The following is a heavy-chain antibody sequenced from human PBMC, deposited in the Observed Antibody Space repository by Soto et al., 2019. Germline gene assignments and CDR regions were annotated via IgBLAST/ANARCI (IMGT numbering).Heavy chain of an antibody. CDR2: IDPSDSYT. D-gene: IGHD3-16*01. J-gene: IGHJ4*02. CDR1: GYSFTSYW. V-gene: IGHV5-10-1*01. Sequence: GEALKISCKGSGYSFTSYWISWVRQMPGKGLECMGRIDPSDSYTNYSPSFQGHVTISADKSISTAYLQWSSLKASDTAMSYCVRQKGRFRPGEGNYWGEDTLVSVS. CDR3: VRQKGRFRPGEGNY.